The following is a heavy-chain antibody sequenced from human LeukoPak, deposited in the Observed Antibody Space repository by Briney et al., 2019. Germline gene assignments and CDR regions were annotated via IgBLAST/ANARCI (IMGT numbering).Heavy chain of an antibody. CDR3: ARDSGYDPDYYYGMDV. Sequence: GGSLRLSCAASGFTFSSYWMHWVRQAPGKGLEWVSRINSDGSSTSYADSVKGRFTISRDNSKNTLYLQMNSLRAEDTAVYYCARDSGYDPDYYYGMDVWGQGTTVTVSS. D-gene: IGHD5-12*01. J-gene: IGHJ6*02. CDR1: GFTFSSYW. CDR2: INSDGSST. V-gene: IGHV3-74*01.